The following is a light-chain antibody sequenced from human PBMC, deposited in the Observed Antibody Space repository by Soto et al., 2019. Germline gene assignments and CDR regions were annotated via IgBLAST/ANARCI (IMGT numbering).Light chain of an antibody. CDR1: QSISTNY. V-gene: IGKV3-20*01. J-gene: IGKJ1*01. Sequence: EIVLTQSPVTLSLSPGETATLSCRASQSISTNYLAWYQQKPGQAPRPLIFGASSRASGIPGRFSGSGSGTDFTLTISRLEPEDCAVYYCQHYGTSPTWTFGQGTKVEIK. CDR2: GAS. CDR3: QHYGTSPTWT.